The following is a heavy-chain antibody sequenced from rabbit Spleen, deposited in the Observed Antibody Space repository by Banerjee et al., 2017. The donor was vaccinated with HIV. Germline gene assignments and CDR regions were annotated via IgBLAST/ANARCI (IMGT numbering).Heavy chain of an antibody. CDR2: IDTGSSGFT. V-gene: IGHV1S40*01. J-gene: IGHJ6*01. D-gene: IGHD8-1*01. CDR1: GVSFSSNYY. CDR3: ARDTGSSFSSYGMDL. Sequence: QSLEESGGDLVKPGASLTLTCTASGVSFSSNYYMCWVRQAPGKGLEWIACIDTGSSGFTYFATWAKGRFTISETSSTTVTLQVTRLTAADTATYFCARDTGSSFSSYGMDLWGQGTLVTVS.